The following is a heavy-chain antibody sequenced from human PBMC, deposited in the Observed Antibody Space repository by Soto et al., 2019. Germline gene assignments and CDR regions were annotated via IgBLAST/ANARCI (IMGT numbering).Heavy chain of an antibody. V-gene: IGHV4-4*02. CDR1: GSSISSSNW. Sequence: QVQLQESGPGLVKPSGTLSLTCAVSGSSISSSNWWSWVRQSPEKGLEWIGEMYHSGNTNYNPSLKSRVTISVDKSKNQFSLNLSSVTAADTAIYYCARANAYRRGNDYWGQGTLVTVSS. CDR2: MYHSGNT. J-gene: IGHJ4*02. CDR3: ARANAYRRGNDY. D-gene: IGHD3-16*01.